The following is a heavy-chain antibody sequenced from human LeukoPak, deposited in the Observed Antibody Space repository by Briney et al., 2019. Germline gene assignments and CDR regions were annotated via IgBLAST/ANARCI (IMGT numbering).Heavy chain of an antibody. J-gene: IGHJ5*02. D-gene: IGHD4-17*01. CDR1: GYTFAAYY. CDR3: ARAWKVVRITVTTWFDP. V-gene: IGHV1-2*02. Sequence: AAVKVSCKASGYTFAAYYMHWVRQAPGQGLEWRGWINPDNGGTNFAQKFHGRVTVSRDTSISTAYMELSTLTSDDTAVYYCARAWKVVRITVTTWFDPWGQGTLVTVSS. CDR2: INPDNGGT.